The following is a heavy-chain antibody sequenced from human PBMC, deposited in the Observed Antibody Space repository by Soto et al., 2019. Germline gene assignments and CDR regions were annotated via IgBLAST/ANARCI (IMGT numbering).Heavy chain of an antibody. CDR1: GYTFTSYG. J-gene: IGHJ4*02. CDR3: ARCDSAYDEGDY. CDR2: ISAYNGNT. D-gene: IGHD5-12*01. V-gene: IGHV1-18*04. Sequence: QVQLVQSGAEVKKPGASVKVSCKASGYTFTSYGISWVRQAPGQGLEWMGWISAYNGNTNYAQKHQGRVTMTTDTTTSTAYMELRSLRSNDTAVYYSARCDSAYDEGDYWGQGTLVTVSS.